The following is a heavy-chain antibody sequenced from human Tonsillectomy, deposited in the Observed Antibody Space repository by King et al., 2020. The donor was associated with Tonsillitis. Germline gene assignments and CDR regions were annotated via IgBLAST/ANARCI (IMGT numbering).Heavy chain of an antibody. V-gene: IGHV3-74*01. J-gene: IGHJ3*02. CDR2: ISPDERTT. Sequence: VQLVESGGGLVQPGGPLRLSCAASGFTFSRYWMHWVRHAPGKGLVWVSHISPDERTTRYADSVKGRFTISRDNAKNTVYLQMNSLRVEETAFYYCGRDDPGPQAVDIWGQGTMVTVSS. CDR1: GFTFSRYW. CDR3: GRDDPGPQAVDI.